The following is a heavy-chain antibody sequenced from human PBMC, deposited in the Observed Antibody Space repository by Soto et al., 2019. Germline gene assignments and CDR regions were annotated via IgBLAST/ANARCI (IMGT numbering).Heavy chain of an antibody. CDR1: GGSISSGGYS. Sequence: SETLSLTCAVSGGSISSGGYSWGWIRQPPGKGLEWIGYIYHSGSTYYDPSLKSRVTISIDRSKNQFSLKLSSVTAADTAVYYCVRVPDYWGQGTLVTVSS. CDR2: IYHSGST. J-gene: IGHJ4*02. CDR3: VRVPDY. V-gene: IGHV4-30-2*01. D-gene: IGHD3-10*01.